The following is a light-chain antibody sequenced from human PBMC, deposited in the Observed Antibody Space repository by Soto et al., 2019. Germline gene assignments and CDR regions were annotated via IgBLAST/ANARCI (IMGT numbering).Light chain of an antibody. CDR1: SSDFGSYNL. CDR2: EVS. Sequence: QPVLTRPASVTGSPVQSLTISCTGTSSDFGSYNLVSWYQQHPGKAPKLMIYEVSKRPSGVSNRFSGSKSGNTASLTISGLQAEDEADYYCCSYAGTSTSYVFGTGTKVSVL. CDR3: CSYAGTSTSYV. J-gene: IGLJ1*01. V-gene: IGLV2-23*02.